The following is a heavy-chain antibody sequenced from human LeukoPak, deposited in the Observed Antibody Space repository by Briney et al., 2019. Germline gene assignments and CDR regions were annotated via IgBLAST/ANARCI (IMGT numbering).Heavy chain of an antibody. D-gene: IGHD2-2*01. J-gene: IGHJ4*02. V-gene: IGHV4-59*01. Sequence: SETLSLTCTASGCSISSYYWSWIRQPPGKGLEWIGYIYYSGSTNYNPTLKSRVTISVDTSKNQFSLKLSSVTAADTAVYYCARGVPRWAYFDYWGQGTLVTVSS. CDR2: IYYSGST. CDR3: ARGVPRWAYFDY. CDR1: GCSISSYY.